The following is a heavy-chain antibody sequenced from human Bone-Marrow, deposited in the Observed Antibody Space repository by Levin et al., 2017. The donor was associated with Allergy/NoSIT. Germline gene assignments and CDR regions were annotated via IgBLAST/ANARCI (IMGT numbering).Heavy chain of an antibody. CDR2: IKSKSDRGTT. Sequence: GGSLRLSCVVSGFTFRDAWLTWVRQTPGKGLEWVGRIKSKSDRGTTDYAAPVKGRFTISRDDSKNTVFLQMNSLTTEDSAIYYCTTGQLGGRALADGYWGQGTLVTVSS. V-gene: IGHV3-15*01. CDR1: GFTFRDAW. J-gene: IGHJ4*02. CDR3: TTGQLGGRALADGY. D-gene: IGHD1-1*01.